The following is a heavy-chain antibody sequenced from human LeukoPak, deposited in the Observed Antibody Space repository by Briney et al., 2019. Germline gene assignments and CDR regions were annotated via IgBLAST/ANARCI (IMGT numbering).Heavy chain of an antibody. CDR3: AKDPTLWFGESYYFDY. D-gene: IGHD3-10*01. CDR1: GFTFSDNG. Sequence: GRSLRLSCAPSGFTFSDNGMHWVRQAPGKGLEWVAFIWYDGSNKYYADSVKGRFTFSRDNSKKTLYLQMNSLRAEDTAVYYCAKDPTLWFGESYYFDYWGQGTLVTVSS. CDR2: IWYDGSNK. J-gene: IGHJ4*02. V-gene: IGHV3-30*02.